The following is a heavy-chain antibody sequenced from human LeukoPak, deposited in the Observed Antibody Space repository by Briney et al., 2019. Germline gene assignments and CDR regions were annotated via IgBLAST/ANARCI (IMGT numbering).Heavy chain of an antibody. CDR3: ARVIKGSLGYCSGGSCYPPPYFDY. CDR2: IYYSRST. J-gene: IGHJ4*02. Sequence: SETLSLTCTVSGGSVSSGSYYWSWIRPPPGKGLEWIGYIYYSRSTNYNPSLKRRVTISVDTSKNQFSLKLSSVTAADTAVYYCARVIKGSLGYCSGGSCYPPPYFDYWGQGTLVTVSS. D-gene: IGHD2-15*01. CDR1: GGSVSSGSYY. V-gene: IGHV4-61*01.